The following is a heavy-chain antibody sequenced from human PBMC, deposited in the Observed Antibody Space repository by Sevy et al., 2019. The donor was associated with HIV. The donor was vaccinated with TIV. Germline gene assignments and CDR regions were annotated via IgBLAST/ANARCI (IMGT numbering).Heavy chain of an antibody. Sequence: GGYLRLSCAASGFTFSTYSMNWVRQAPGKGLEWVSSISSSSTYIYYADSVKGRFTISRNNAKNSLFLQMNSLRAEDTAVYFCARIDYGDYELTREYYMGVWGKGTTVTVSS. V-gene: IGHV3-21*01. CDR3: ARIDYGDYELTREYYMGV. CDR1: GFTFSTYS. CDR2: ISSSSTYI. D-gene: IGHD4-17*01. J-gene: IGHJ6*03.